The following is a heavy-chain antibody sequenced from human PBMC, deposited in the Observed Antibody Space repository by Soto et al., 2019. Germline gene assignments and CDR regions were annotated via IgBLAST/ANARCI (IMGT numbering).Heavy chain of an antibody. CDR1: GFTFSDYY. D-gene: IGHD3-10*01. J-gene: IGHJ4*02. CDR2: ISSLSSHT. Sequence: PGGSLRLSCAASGFTFSDYYMSWIRQAPGKGLEWFSHISSLSSHTNYADSVKGRFTISRDNAKNTLYLQMNRLRAEDTAIYYCAKKVNSGPGSQYFDYWGQGTLVTVSS. CDR3: AKKVNSGPGSQYFDY. V-gene: IGHV3-11*03.